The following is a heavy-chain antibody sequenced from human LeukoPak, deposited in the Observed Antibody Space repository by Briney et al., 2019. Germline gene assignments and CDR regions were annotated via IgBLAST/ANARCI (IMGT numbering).Heavy chain of an antibody. J-gene: IGHJ5*02. CDR2: INHSGST. D-gene: IGHD6-13*01. CDR1: GGSFSSYY. Sequence: SETLSLTCAVSGGSFSSYYWSWVRQPPGKGLEWIGEINHSGSTNYNPSLKSRVTISVDTSKNQFSLKLSSVTTADTAVYYYAGGRGIARAGKESGWFDPWGQGTLVTVSS. V-gene: IGHV4-34*01. CDR3: AGGRGIARAGKESGWFDP.